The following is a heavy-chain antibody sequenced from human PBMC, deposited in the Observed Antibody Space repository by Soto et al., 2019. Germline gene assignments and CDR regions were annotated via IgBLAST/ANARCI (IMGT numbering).Heavy chain of an antibody. J-gene: IGHJ5*02. V-gene: IGHV4-31*03. D-gene: IGHD2-2*01. CDR2: IYYSGST. CDR1: GGSISSGGYY. CDR3: ARDGCSSTSCYRWWFDP. Sequence: QVQLQESGPGLVKPSQTLSLTCTVSGGSISSGGYYWSWIRQHPGKGLEWIGYIYYSGSTYYNPSLKSRVTISVETSKNQFSLKLSSVTAADTAVYYCARDGCSSTSCYRWWFDPWGQGTLVTVSS.